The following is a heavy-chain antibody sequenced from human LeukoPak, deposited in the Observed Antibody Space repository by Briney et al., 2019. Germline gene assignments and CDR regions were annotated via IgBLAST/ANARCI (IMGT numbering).Heavy chain of an antibody. Sequence: GGSLRLSCAASGFTFSTSAMTWVRQSPGKGLEWVSTISSSGGSTYYADSVKGRFTTSRDNSKNTLYLQMNSLRAEDTAIYYCTKVITMSLDYWGQGTLVTVSS. CDR1: GFTFSTSA. CDR3: TKVITMSLDY. V-gene: IGHV3-23*01. CDR2: ISSSGGST. J-gene: IGHJ4*02. D-gene: IGHD3-22*01.